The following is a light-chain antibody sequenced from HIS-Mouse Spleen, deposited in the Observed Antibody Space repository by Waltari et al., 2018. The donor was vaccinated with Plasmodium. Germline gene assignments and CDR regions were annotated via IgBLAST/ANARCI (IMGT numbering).Light chain of an antibody. J-gene: IGLJ3*02. CDR3: YSTDSSGNHRV. V-gene: IGLV3-10*01. CDR1: ALPKKS. Sequence: SSELTQPPSVSVSPGQTARITCSGDALPKKSAYLYQQKSGQAPVLVIYEDSKRPSGIPERFSGSSSGTMATLTISGAQVEDEADYYCYSTDSSGNHRVFGGGTKLTVL. CDR2: EDS.